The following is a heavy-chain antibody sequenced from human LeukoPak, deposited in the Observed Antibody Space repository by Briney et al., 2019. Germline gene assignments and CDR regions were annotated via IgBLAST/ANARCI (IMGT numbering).Heavy chain of an antibody. Sequence: GGSLRLPCAASGFTFSNYAMSWVRQAPGKGLEWVSTISGSGGSTHYADSVKGRFTISRDNSKNTLHLQMNSLRAEDTAVYYCATHRGIFGVVIMVGFDFWGQGTLVTVSS. V-gene: IGHV3-23*01. D-gene: IGHD3-3*01. CDR1: GFTFSNYA. CDR2: ISGSGGST. J-gene: IGHJ4*02. CDR3: ATHRGIFGVVIMVGFDF.